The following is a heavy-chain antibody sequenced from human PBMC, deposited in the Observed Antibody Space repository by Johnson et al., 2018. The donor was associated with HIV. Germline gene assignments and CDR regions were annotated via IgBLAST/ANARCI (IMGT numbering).Heavy chain of an antibody. D-gene: IGHD4-23*01. CDR2: ISWDGGST. J-gene: IGHJ3*02. CDR1: GFTFDDYA. CDR3: TTDGLTTVVRFADAFDI. V-gene: IGHV3-43D*03. Sequence: VQLVESGGVVVQPGGSLRLSCAASGFTFDDYAMHWVRQAPGKGLEWVSLISWDGGSTYYADSVKGRFTISRDNSKNSLYLQMNSLRAEYTAMYYCTTDGLTTVVRFADAFDIWGPGTMVTVSS.